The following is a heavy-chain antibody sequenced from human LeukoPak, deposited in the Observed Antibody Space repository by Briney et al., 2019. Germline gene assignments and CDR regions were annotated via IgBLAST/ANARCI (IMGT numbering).Heavy chain of an antibody. CDR2: INPNSGGT. CDR1: GYTFTGYY. J-gene: IGHJ5*02. CDR3: AGSARVQLEPRGGWFDP. V-gene: IGHV1-2*02. Sequence: ASVKVSCKASGYTFTGYYMHWVRQAPGQGLEWMGWINPNSGGTNYAQKFQGRVTMTRDTSISTAYMELSRLRSDDTAVYYCAGSARVQLEPRGGWFDPWGQGTLVTVSS. D-gene: IGHD1-1*01.